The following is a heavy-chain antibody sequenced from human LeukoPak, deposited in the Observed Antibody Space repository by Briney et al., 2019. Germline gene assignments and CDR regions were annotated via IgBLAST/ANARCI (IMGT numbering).Heavy chain of an antibody. CDR2: INPNSGGT. V-gene: IGHV1-2*02. CDR1: GYTFTGYY. J-gene: IGHJ6*03. D-gene: IGHD5-24*01. Sequence: ASVKVSCKASGYTFTGYYMHWVRQAPGQGLEWMGWINPNSGGTNYAQKFQGRVTMTRDTSISTAYMELSRLRSDDTAVYYCARDQGDGYYYYYYMDVWGKGTTVTVSS. CDR3: ARDQGDGYYYYYYMDV.